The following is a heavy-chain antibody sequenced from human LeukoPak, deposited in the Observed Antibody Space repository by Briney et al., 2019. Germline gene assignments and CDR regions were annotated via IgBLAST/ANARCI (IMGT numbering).Heavy chain of an antibody. CDR1: GFTFSSYS. Sequence: PGGSLRLSCAASGFTFSSYSMNWVRQAPGKGLEWVSSISSSSSYIYYADSVKGRFTISRDNAKNSLYLQMNSLRAEDTAVYYCARDHQAISLLNWFDPWGQGTLVTVSS. CDR2: ISSSSSYI. D-gene: IGHD3-9*01. J-gene: IGHJ5*02. CDR3: ARDHQAISLLNWFDP. V-gene: IGHV3-21*01.